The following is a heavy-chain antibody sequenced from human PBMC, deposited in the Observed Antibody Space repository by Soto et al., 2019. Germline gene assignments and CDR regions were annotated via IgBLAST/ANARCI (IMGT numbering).Heavy chain of an antibody. J-gene: IGHJ4*02. V-gene: IGHV3-15*01. CDR3: TTSFASYSSGWYFDY. Sequence: VQLVESGGGLVKPGGSLRLSCAASGFPFKDYYMSWVRQAPGKGLEWVGRIKSKTDGGTTDYAAPVKGRFTISRDDSKNTLYLQMNSLKTEDTAVYYCTTSFASYSSGWYFDYWGQGTLVTVSS. CDR2: IKSKTDGGTT. D-gene: IGHD6-19*01. CDR1: GFPFKDYY.